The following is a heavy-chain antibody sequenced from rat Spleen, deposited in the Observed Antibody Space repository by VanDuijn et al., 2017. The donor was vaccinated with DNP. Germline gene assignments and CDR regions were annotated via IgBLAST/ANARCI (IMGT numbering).Heavy chain of an antibody. CDR3: ARQKVGFFAY. D-gene: IGHD4-4*01. Sequence: EVQLVESGGGLVQPGRSMKLSCAASGFTFSDYAMAWVRQSLKKGLEWVAVIIYDGSNTHYRDSVKGRFSISRDNAKSTLYLQMDSLRSEDTATYYCARQKVGFFAYWGQGTLVTVSS. V-gene: IGHV5-7*01. CDR1: GFTFSDYA. CDR2: IIYDGSNT. J-gene: IGHJ3*01.